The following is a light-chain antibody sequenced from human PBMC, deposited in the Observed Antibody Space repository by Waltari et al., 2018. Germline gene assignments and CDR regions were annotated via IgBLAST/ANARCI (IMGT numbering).Light chain of an antibody. CDR1: QSVGTS. J-gene: IGKJ4*01. Sequence: EIVLTQSPATLSLSPGERATLSCRASQSVGTSLAWYQHIPGQAPRLLIYDASNRASDISPRFSGSGSGTDFSLTMSGLDPEDYAVYYCQQGVTFGGGTRVEIK. CDR2: DAS. V-gene: IGKV3-11*01. CDR3: QQGVT.